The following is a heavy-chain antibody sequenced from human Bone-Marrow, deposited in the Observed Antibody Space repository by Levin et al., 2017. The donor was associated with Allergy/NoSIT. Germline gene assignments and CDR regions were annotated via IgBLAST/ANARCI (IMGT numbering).Heavy chain of an antibody. CDR1: GFTFSDYY. J-gene: IGHJ6*03. D-gene: IGHD5-18*01. CDR2: ISSSSSYT. Sequence: GESLKISCAASGFTFSDYYMSWIRQAPGEGLEWVSYISSSSSYTNYADSVKGRFTISRDDAKNSLYLQMNSLRAEDTAVYYCARHIQYYYYYMDGWGKGTTVTVSS. CDR3: ARHIQYYYYYMDG. V-gene: IGHV3-11*06.